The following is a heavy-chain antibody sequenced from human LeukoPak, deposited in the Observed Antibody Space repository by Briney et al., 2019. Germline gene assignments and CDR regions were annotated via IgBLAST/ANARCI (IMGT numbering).Heavy chain of an antibody. V-gene: IGHV3-7*01. CDR3: ARKRTAKAFDI. Sequence: GGSLRLSCAASGFTFSSYWMSWVRQAPGKGLEWVANIKQEGSEKYYVDSVKGRFTISRDNAKNSLYLQMNSLRAEDTAVYYCARKRTAKAFDIWGQGTMVTVSS. CDR1: GFTFSSYW. J-gene: IGHJ3*02. CDR2: IKQEGSEK. D-gene: IGHD2-21*02.